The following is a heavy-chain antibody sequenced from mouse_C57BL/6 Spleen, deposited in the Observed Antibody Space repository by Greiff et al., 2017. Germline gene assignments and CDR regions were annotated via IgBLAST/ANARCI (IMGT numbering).Heavy chain of an antibody. Sequence: EVQLQQSGTVLARPGASVKMSCTTSGYTFTSYWMHWVKQRPGQGLEWIGAIYPGNSDTSYNQKFKGKAKLTAVTSASTAYMELSSLTNEDSAVYYCTRGLNWDYFDYWGQGTTLTVSS. J-gene: IGHJ2*01. V-gene: IGHV1-5*01. CDR3: TRGLNWDYFDY. CDR2: IYPGNSDT. D-gene: IGHD1-3*01. CDR1: GYTFTSYW.